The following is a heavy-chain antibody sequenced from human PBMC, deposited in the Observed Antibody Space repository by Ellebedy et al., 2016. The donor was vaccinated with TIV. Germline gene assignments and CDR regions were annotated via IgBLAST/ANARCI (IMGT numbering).Heavy chain of an antibody. CDR2: IYYSGNT. CDR1: GGSISNYY. V-gene: IGHV4-59*01. CDR3: ARGDGKAMVLNY. D-gene: IGHD4/OR15-4a*01. Sequence: SETLSLTCTVSGGSISNYYWSWIRQPPGKGLEWIGYIYYSGNTNYNPSLKSRVTISVDTSKNQFSLKLSSVTAADTAVYYCARGDGKAMVLNYWGQGTLVTVSS. J-gene: IGHJ4*02.